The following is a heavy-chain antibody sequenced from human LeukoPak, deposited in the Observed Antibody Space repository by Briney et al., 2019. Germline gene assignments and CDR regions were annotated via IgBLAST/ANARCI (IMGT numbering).Heavy chain of an antibody. CDR2: IGGSGGTS. CDR3: AKDVRPYDRTTIDY. CDR1: GFTFSIYA. V-gene: IGHV3-23*01. J-gene: IGHJ4*02. D-gene: IGHD3-22*01. Sequence: PGGSLRLSCAASGFTFSIYAMSWVRQAPGKGLEWVSGIGGSGGTSYYADSVKGRFTISRDNSKNTVYLQVNSLRAEDTALYYCAKDVRPYDRTTIDYWGQGTLVTVSS.